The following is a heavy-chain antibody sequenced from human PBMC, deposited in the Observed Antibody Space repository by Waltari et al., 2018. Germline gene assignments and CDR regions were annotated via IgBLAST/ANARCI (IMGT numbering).Heavy chain of an antibody. D-gene: IGHD6-13*01. CDR3: ARVGYSSSWYGDFDY. V-gene: IGHV4-59*11. J-gene: IGHJ4*02. CDR2: IYYSGST. Sequence: QVQLQESGPGLVKPSETLSLTCTVSGGSISSPYWSWIRQPPGKGLEWIGYIYYSGSTNYNPSLKSRVTISVDTSKNQFSLKLSSVTAADTAVYYCARVGYSSSWYGDFDYWGQGTLVTVSS. CDR1: GGSISSPY.